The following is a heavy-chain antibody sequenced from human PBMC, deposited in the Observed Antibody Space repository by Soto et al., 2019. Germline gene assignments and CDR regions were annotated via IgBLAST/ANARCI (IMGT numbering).Heavy chain of an antibody. CDR2: ISSGGST. J-gene: IGHJ4*02. D-gene: IGHD2-15*01. Sequence: GGSLRLSCAASGFTFTSYAMGWVRQAPGKGLEWASVISSGGSTYYADSVRGRSTISRDNSKDTLSLQMNSLRAEDTAVYYCAKRRGAGGHFDYWGQGALVTVS. V-gene: IGHV3-23*01. CDR3: AKRRGAGGHFDY. CDR1: GFTFTSYA.